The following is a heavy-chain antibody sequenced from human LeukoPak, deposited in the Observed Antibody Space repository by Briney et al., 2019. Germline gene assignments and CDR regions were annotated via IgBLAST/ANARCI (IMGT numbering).Heavy chain of an antibody. CDR1: GFTFSSYA. CDR2: ISYDGSNK. Sequence: GGSLRLSCAASGFTFSSYAMHWVRQAPGKGLEWVAVISYDGSNKYYADSVKGRFTISRDNSKNTLYLQMNSLRAEDTAVYYCARDLVDTAMVTYYWGQGTLVTVSS. CDR3: ARDLVDTAMVTYY. J-gene: IGHJ4*02. D-gene: IGHD5-18*01. V-gene: IGHV3-30-3*01.